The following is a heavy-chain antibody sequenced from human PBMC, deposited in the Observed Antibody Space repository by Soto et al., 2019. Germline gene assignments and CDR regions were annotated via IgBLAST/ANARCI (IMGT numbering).Heavy chain of an antibody. CDR2: INANSGGT. CDR3: ARLQIEVAGTN. D-gene: IGHD6-19*01. V-gene: IGHV1-2*02. Sequence: QVQLVQSGAEVKKPGASVKVSCKASGYTFNSYYIHWVRQAPGQGLEWMGWINANSGGTTYAPKFQGRVTMTRDTSISTAYMELSRLRSDDTAIYFCARLQIEVAGTNWGQGTLVTVSS. CDR1: GYTFNSYY. J-gene: IGHJ4*02.